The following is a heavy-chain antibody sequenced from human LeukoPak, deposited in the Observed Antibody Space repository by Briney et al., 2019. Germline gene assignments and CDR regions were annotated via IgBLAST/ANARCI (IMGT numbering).Heavy chain of an antibody. Sequence: ASVKVSCKASGYTFTSYDINWVRHATGQGLEWMGWMNPNSGNTGYAQKFQGRVTMTRNTSISTAYMELSSLRSEDTAVYYCARKILNRRGSYDYWGQGTLVTVSS. CDR2: MNPNSGNT. D-gene: IGHD2-15*01. J-gene: IGHJ4*02. CDR1: GYTFTSYD. V-gene: IGHV1-8*01. CDR3: ARKILNRRGSYDY.